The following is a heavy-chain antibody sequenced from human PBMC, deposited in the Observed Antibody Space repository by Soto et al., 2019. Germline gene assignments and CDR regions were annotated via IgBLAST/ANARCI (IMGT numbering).Heavy chain of an antibody. J-gene: IGHJ4*02. CDR3: ARGYCGSWRHFDY. CDR1: GFTVSSNY. Sequence: EVQLVESGGGLVQPGGSLRLSCAASGFTVSSNYMSWVRQAPGKGLEWVSVIYSGGSTYYADSAKSRFTISRHNSKNTLSLQMNSMSAQATAVYYFARGYCGSWRHFDYWGQGTLVTVSS. CDR2: IYSGGST. D-gene: IGHD1-26*01. V-gene: IGHV3-53*04.